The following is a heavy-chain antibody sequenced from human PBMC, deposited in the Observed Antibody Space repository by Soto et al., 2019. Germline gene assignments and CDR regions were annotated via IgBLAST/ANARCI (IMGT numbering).Heavy chain of an antibody. J-gene: IGHJ4*02. V-gene: IGHV6-1*01. Sequence: SQTLSLTCAISGDSVSSNSAAWNWIRQSPSRGLEWLGRTYYRSKWYNDYAVSVKSRITINPDTSKNQFSLQLNSVTPEDTAVYYCARDPAATYSSGWYFDYWGQGTLVTVSS. CDR2: TYYRSKWYN. CDR1: GDSVSSNSAA. D-gene: IGHD6-19*01. CDR3: ARDPAATYSSGWYFDY.